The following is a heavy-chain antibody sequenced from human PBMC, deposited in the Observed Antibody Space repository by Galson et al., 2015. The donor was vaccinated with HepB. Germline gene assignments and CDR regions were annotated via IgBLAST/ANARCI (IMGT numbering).Heavy chain of an antibody. CDR1: GYTFTSYY. Sequence: SVKVSCKASGYTFTSYYMHWVRQAPGQGLEWMGIINPSGGSTSYAQKLQGRVTMTRDTSTTTVYMELSSLRSEDTAVYYCASSGPRKSFDYWGQGTLVTVSS. V-gene: IGHV1-46*01. CDR2: INPSGGST. CDR3: ASSGPRKSFDY. D-gene: IGHD3-10*01. J-gene: IGHJ4*02.